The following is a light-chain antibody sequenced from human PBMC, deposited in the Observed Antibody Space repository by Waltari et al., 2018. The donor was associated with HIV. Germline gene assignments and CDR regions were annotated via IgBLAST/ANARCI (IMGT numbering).Light chain of an antibody. CDR3: AAWDDSLNGPSWV. CDR1: SSNIGRNT. CDR2: SNN. V-gene: IGLV1-44*01. Sequence: QSVLTQPPSASGAPGQRVTISCSGSSSNIGRNTVHWYQQLPGTAKLLIHSNNQRPSGVPDRFSGSRSGTSASLAISGLQSEDEADYYCAAWDDSLNGPSWVFGGGTKLTVL. J-gene: IGLJ3*02.